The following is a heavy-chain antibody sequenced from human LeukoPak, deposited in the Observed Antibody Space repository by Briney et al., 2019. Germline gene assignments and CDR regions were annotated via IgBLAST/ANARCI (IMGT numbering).Heavy chain of an antibody. D-gene: IGHD5-18*01. CDR2: IYTSGST. CDR1: GYSISSGYY. J-gene: IGHJ6*03. Sequence: SETLSLTCTVSGYSISSGYYWGWIRQPPGKGLEWIGRIYTSGSTNYNPSLKSRVTMSVDTSKNQFSLKLSSVTAADTAVYYCARDVSSGYSYVNYMDVWGKGTTVTVSS. CDR3: ARDVSSGYSYVNYMDV. V-gene: IGHV4-38-2*02.